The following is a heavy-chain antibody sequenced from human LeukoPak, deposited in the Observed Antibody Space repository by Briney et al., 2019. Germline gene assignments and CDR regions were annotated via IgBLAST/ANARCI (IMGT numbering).Heavy chain of an antibody. CDR3: AKAMGSSWYYFDD. CDR1: GITFSTYG. V-gene: IGHV3-30*18. CDR2: ISHDGSNY. Sequence: GGSLRLSCADSGITFSTYGIHWVRQIPGKGLEWVAVISHDGSNYYYADSVKGRFTISRDNSKNTLYLQMNSLRTEDTAVYYCAKAMGSSWYYFDDWGLGTLVTVSS. D-gene: IGHD6-13*01. J-gene: IGHJ4*02.